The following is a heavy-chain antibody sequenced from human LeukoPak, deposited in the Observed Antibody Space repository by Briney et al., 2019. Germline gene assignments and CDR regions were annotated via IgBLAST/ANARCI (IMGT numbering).Heavy chain of an antibody. J-gene: IGHJ5*02. CDR1: GYTFTNYG. D-gene: IGHD5-18*01. Sequence: ASVKVSCKASGYTFTNYGISWVRQAPGQGLEWMGWINPNSGGTNYAQKFQGRVTMTRDTSISTAYMELSRLRSDDTAVYYCARGDTAMVKGFDPWGQGTLVTVSS. V-gene: IGHV1-2*02. CDR2: INPNSGGT. CDR3: ARGDTAMVKGFDP.